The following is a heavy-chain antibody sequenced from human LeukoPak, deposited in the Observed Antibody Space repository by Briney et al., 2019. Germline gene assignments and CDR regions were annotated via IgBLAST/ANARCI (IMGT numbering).Heavy chain of an antibody. J-gene: IGHJ4*02. V-gene: IGHV4-59*12. CDR2: IYYSGST. D-gene: IGHD4-17*01. CDR3: ARGNDYGDYEFDY. Sequence: SETLSLTCTVSGGSISSYYWSWIRQPPGKGLEWIGYIYYSGSTNYNPSLKSRVTISVDRSKNQFSLKLSSVTAADTAVYYCARGNDYGDYEFDYWGQGTLVTVSS. CDR1: GGSISSYY.